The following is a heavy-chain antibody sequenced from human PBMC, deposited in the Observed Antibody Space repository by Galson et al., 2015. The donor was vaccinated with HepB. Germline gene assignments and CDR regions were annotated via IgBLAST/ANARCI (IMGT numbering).Heavy chain of an antibody. J-gene: IGHJ4*02. CDR2: ISSNGGST. D-gene: IGHD5-18*01. CDR3: VKDTAMVTDY. CDR1: GFTFSSYA. Sequence: SLRLSCAASGFTFSSYAMHWVRQAPGKGLEYVSAISSNGGSTYYADSVKGRFTISRDNSKNTLYLQMSSLRAEGTAVYYCVKDTAMVTDYWGQGTLVTVSS. V-gene: IGHV3-64D*06.